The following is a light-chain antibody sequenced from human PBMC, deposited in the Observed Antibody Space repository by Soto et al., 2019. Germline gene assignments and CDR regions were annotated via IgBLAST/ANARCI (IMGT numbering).Light chain of an antibody. CDR1: NSDVGSYNY. CDR3: SSYTSSSTYG. V-gene: IGLV2-14*01. J-gene: IGLJ1*01. CDR2: EVT. Sequence: QSALTQPASVSGSPGQSIAISCTGTNSDVGSYNYVSWYQQYPGKAPKLMIFEVTNRPAGVSDRFSGSKSGNTASLTISGLQAEYEADYYCSSYTSSSTYGFGTTTKFTVL.